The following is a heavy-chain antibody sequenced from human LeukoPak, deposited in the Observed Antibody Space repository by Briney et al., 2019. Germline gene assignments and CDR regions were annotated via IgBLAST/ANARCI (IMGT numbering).Heavy chain of an antibody. CDR1: GFTFSSYA. V-gene: IGHV3-23*01. CDR3: AKSAHYDILTGYLYYYYMDV. CDR2: ISGSGGST. Sequence: GVSLRLSCAASGFTFSSYAMSWVRQAPGKGLEWVSAISGSGGSTYYADSVKGRFTISRDNSKNTLYLQMNSLRAEDTAVYYCAKSAHYDILTGYLYYYYMDVWGKGTTVTVSS. J-gene: IGHJ6*03. D-gene: IGHD3-9*01.